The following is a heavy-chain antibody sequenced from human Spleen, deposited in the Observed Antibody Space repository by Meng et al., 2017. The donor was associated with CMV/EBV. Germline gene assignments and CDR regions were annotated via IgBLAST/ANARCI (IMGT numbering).Heavy chain of an antibody. J-gene: IGHJ4*02. V-gene: IGHV3-9*01. CDR3: ARDQGNPASTKFDY. CDR2: MSWNSGSI. Sequence: GGSLRLSCAVSGFTFDDYAMHWVRQVPGKGLEWVSGMSWNSGSIGYADSVKGRFTISRDNAKNSLYLQMNSLRAEDTAVYYCARDQGNPASTKFDYWGQGTLVTVSS. CDR1: GFTFDDYA.